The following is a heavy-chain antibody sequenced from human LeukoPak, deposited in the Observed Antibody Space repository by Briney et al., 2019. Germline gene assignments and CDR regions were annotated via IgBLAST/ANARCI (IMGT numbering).Heavy chain of an antibody. CDR2: INPSRGST. Sequence: ASVKVSCKASGYTFSSYYMFWVRQAPGQGLEWMGIINPSRGSTSYAQKFQGRVTMTRDTSTNTVYMELSSLRSEDTAVYYCARGPSITMVRGGQWYYYMDVWGKGTTVTISS. CDR1: GYTFSSYY. J-gene: IGHJ6*03. V-gene: IGHV1-46*01. D-gene: IGHD3-10*01. CDR3: ARGPSITMVRGGQWYYYMDV.